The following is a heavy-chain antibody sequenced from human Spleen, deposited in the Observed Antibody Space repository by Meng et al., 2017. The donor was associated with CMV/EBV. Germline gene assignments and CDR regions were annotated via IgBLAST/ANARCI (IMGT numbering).Heavy chain of an antibody. CDR3: AKGSGRITIFGVAQDAFDI. J-gene: IGHJ3*02. D-gene: IGHD3-3*01. CDR2: IRYDGSNK. Sequence: GESLKISCAASGFTFSSYGMHWVRQAPGKGLEWVAFIRYDGSNKYYADSVKGRFTISRDNSKNTLYLQMNSLRAEDTAVYYCAKGSGRITIFGVAQDAFDIWGQGTMVTVSS. CDR1: GFTFSSYG. V-gene: IGHV3-30*02.